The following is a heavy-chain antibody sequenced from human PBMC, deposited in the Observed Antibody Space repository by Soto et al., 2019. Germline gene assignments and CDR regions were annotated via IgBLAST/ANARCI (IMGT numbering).Heavy chain of an antibody. CDR1: GGSISSGGYY. Sequence: PSETLSLTCTVSGGSISSGGYYWSWIRQHPGKGLEWIGYIYYSGSTYYNPSLKSRVTISVDTSKNQFSLKLSSVTAADTAVYYCARVRSITIFGVVINNWFDPWGQGTLVTVSS. J-gene: IGHJ5*02. CDR3: ARVRSITIFGVVINNWFDP. V-gene: IGHV4-31*03. D-gene: IGHD3-3*01. CDR2: IYYSGST.